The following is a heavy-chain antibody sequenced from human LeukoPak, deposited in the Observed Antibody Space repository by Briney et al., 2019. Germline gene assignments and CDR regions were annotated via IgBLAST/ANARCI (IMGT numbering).Heavy chain of an antibody. J-gene: IGHJ4*01. V-gene: IGHV3-23*05. CDR1: GFTFSSYA. CDR2: LSSGRSP. Sequence: GGSLRLSCAASGFTFSSYAMAWVRQAPGKGLEWISSLSSGRSPSYSDSLEGRLTMSSDNARNTLYLQMDNLRGEDTAMYYCARQLGYCAAGTCYFDSWGHGTQVTVSS. D-gene: IGHD1-1*01. CDR3: ARQLGYCAAGTCYFDS.